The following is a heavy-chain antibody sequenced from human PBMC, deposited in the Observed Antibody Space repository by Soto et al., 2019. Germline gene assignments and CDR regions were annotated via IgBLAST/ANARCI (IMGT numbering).Heavy chain of an antibody. V-gene: IGHV1-2*02. Sequence: ASVKVSCKASGHTLTDYYMHWVRQAPGQGLEWMGCISPNSGGANYAQKFQDRVTMTRDTSISTVYMELSRLRSDETAVYYCVSRDYNYWGQGTLVPVYS. CDR3: VSRDYNY. D-gene: IGHD4-17*01. CDR2: ISPNSGGA. CDR1: GHTLTDYY. J-gene: IGHJ4*02.